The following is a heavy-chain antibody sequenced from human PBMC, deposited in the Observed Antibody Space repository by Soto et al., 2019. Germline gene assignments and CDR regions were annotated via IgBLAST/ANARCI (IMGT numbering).Heavy chain of an antibody. V-gene: IGHV1-69*13. D-gene: IGHD3-22*01. J-gene: IGHJ4*02. CDR3: AREVTNYYDSSGYYAMHFDY. CDR1: GGTFSSYA. Sequence: RASVKVSCKASGGTFSSYAISWVRQAPGQGLEWMGGIIPIFGTANYAQKFQGRVTITADESTSTAYMELSSLRSEDTAVYYCAREVTNYYDSSGYYAMHFDYWGQGTLVTVSS. CDR2: IIPIFGTA.